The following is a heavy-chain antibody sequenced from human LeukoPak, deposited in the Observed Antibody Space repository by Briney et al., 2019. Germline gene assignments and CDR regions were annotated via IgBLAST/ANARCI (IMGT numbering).Heavy chain of an antibody. V-gene: IGHV3-48*04. D-gene: IGHD3-3*02. Sequence: PGGSLRLSCAASGFTFSSYSMNWVRQAPGKGLEWVSYISSSSSTIYYADSVKGRFTISIDNAKNSLYLQMNSLRAEDTAVYYGARVFSLSYMDVWGKGTTVTVSS. CDR2: ISSSSSTI. CDR3: ARVFSLSYMDV. J-gene: IGHJ6*03. CDR1: GFTFSSYS.